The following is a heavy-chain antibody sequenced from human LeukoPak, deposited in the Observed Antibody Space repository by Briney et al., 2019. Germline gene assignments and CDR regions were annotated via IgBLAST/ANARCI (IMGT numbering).Heavy chain of an antibody. CDR3: ARERSSGSYYDY. D-gene: IGHD1-26*01. CDR2: ISHDGSKE. Sequence: QSGGSLRLSCAASGFTFSSYGMHWVRQAPGKGLEWVAVISHDGSKEYYADSVEGRFTISRDNSKNTLYLQMNSLRREDTAVFSCARERSSGSYYDYWGQGALVTVSS. CDR1: GFTFSSYG. V-gene: IGHV3-30*19. J-gene: IGHJ4*02.